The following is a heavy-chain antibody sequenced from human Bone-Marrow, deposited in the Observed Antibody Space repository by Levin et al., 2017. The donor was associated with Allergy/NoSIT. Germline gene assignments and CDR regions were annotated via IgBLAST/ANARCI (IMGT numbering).Heavy chain of an antibody. J-gene: IGHJ3*01. CDR3: ARRPYTSTGGANAFDV. CDR2: ISSSGSTI. V-gene: IGHV3-48*03. Sequence: AGGSLRLSCAASGFTFSSYEMNWVRQAPGKGLEWVSYISSSGSTIHYADSLKGRFTISRDNAKNSLYLQMNSLRVEDTAVYYCARRPYTSTGGANAFDVWGQGTMVTVSS. D-gene: IGHD6-13*01. CDR1: GFTFSSYE.